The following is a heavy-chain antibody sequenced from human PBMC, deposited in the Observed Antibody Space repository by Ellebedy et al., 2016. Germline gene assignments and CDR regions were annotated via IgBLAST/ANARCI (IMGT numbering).Heavy chain of an antibody. CDR3: ARDPEGAAGWAVAY. Sequence: SETLSLTXTVSGGSISSRSSYWGWVRQPLRKGLEWVGTIYYSGSSYYNPSLKSRVTISVDTPKNQFSLKLNSVTAADTAVYYCARDPEGAAGWAVAYWGQGILVTVSS. V-gene: IGHV4-39*07. D-gene: IGHD6-13*01. J-gene: IGHJ4*02. CDR2: IYYSGSS. CDR1: GGSISSRSSY.